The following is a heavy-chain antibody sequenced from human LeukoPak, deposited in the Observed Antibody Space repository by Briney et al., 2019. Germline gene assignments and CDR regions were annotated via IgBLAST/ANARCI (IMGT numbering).Heavy chain of an antibody. CDR1: GFTLGTYD. CDR2: ISRSGGST. V-gene: IGHV3-23*01. CDR3: AREITRSGSSLGAFDI. J-gene: IGHJ3*02. Sequence: GGSLRLSCAASGFTLGTYDMYWVRQAPGKGLECVSSISRSGGSTYYADSVKGRFTISRDNSKNSLYLQMNSLRAEDTAVYYCAREITRSGSSLGAFDIWGQGTMVTVSS. D-gene: IGHD1-26*01.